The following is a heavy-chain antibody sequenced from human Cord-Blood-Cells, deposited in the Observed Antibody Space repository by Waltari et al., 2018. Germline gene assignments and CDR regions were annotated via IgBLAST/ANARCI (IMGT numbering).Heavy chain of an antibody. CDR2: IYYSGST. CDR1: GGSISSRSYS. J-gene: IGHJ4*02. CDR3: ARPGQADY. V-gene: IGHV4-39*01. Sequence: QLQLQESGPGLVKPSETLSLTCTVSGGSISSRSYSWGWIRQPPGKGLEWIGSIYYSGSTYYNPSLKSRVTISVDTSKNQFSLKLSSVTAADTAVYYCARPGQADYWGQGTLVTVSS.